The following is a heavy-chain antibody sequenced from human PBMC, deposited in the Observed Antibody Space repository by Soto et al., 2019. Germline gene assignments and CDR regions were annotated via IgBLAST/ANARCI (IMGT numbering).Heavy chain of an antibody. CDR1: GGSISSSSYY. V-gene: IGHV4-39*01. J-gene: IGHJ6*03. Sequence: SETLSLTCTVSGGSISSSSYYWGWIRQPPGKGLEWIGSIYYSGSTYYNPSLKSRVTISVDTSKNQFSLKLSSVTAADTAVYYCARRKIRFLEWFVSDYYYMDVWGKGTTVTVSS. CDR3: ARRKIRFLEWFVSDYYYMDV. CDR2: IYYSGST. D-gene: IGHD3-3*01.